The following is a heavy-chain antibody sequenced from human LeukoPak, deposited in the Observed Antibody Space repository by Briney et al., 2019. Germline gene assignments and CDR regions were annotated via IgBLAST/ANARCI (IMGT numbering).Heavy chain of an antibody. CDR1: GFTFSSYG. J-gene: IGHJ3*02. Sequence: GGSLRLSCAASGFTFSSYGMSWVRQAPGKGLEWVSGIRAGGDNTYYADSVKGRFTISRDNSKNTLYLQMNSLRAEDTAVYYCARSGFGDFDAFDIWGQGTMVTVSS. CDR3: ARSGFGDFDAFDI. V-gene: IGHV3-23*01. CDR2: IRAGGDNT. D-gene: IGHD3-10*01.